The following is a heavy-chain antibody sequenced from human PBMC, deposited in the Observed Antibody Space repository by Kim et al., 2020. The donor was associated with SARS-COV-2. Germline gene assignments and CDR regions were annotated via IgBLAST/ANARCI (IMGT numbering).Heavy chain of an antibody. V-gene: IGHV1-69*13. D-gene: IGHD3-10*01. CDR2: IIPIFGTA. CDR3: ARATFRFGGNYYYYGMDV. CDR1: GGTFSSYA. Sequence: SVKVSCKASGGTFSSYAISWVRQAPGQGLEWMGGIIPIFGTANYAQKFQGRVTITADESTSTAYMELSSLRSEDTAVYYCARATFRFGGNYYYYGMDVWGQGTTVTVSS. J-gene: IGHJ6*02.